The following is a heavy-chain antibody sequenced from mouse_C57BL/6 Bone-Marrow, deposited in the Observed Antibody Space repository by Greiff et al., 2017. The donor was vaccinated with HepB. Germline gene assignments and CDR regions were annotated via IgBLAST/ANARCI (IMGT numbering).Heavy chain of an antibody. Sequence: VQLQQPGAELVKPGASVKMSCKASGYTFTSYWITWVKQRPGQGLEWIGDIYPGSGSTNYNEKFKSKATLTVDTSSSTAYMQLSSLTSEDSAVYYCARAMVTTGYYFDYWGQGTTLTVSS. CDR1: GYTFTSYW. D-gene: IGHD2-2*01. J-gene: IGHJ2*01. CDR3: ARAMVTTGYYFDY. CDR2: IYPGSGST. V-gene: IGHV1-55*01.